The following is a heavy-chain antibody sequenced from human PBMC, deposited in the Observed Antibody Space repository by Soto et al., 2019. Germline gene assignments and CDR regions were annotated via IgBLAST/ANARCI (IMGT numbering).Heavy chain of an antibody. CDR3: AHRQTTVSWGTFDY. J-gene: IGHJ4*02. Sequence: QITLKESGPTLVKPTQTLTLTCTFSGFSLSTSGVGVGWIRQPPGKALEWLALIYWDADNSYSPSLKSRLTITKNTSKSKVILTMTKRDAVDTATYYCAHRQTTVSWGTFDYWGQGTLVTVSS. V-gene: IGHV2-5*02. CDR2: IYWDADN. D-gene: IGHD4-4*01. CDR1: GFSLSTSGVG.